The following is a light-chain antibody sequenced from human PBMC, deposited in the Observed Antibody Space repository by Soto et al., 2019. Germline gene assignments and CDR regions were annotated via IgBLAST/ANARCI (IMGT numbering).Light chain of an antibody. CDR2: LGS. CDR1: QSLLHRNGYNY. V-gene: IGKV2-28*01. J-gene: IGKJ2*01. Sequence: DTVMTQSPLSLPVTPGEPASISCRSSQSLLHRNGYNYLDWYLQKPGQSPQLLIYLGSNRASGVPARFSGSGSGTDFTLKISRVEAEDVGVYYCMQALQGPPTFGQGTKLEIK. CDR3: MQALQGPPT.